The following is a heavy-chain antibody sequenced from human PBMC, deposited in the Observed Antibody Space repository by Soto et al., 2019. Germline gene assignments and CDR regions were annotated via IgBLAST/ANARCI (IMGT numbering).Heavy chain of an antibody. CDR1: GGTFSSYA. J-gene: IGHJ3*02. CDR3: ARAQGLSGSHLRPSLLEADAFDI. CDR2: IIPIFGTA. V-gene: IGHV1-69*13. D-gene: IGHD3-22*01. Sequence: ASVKVSCKASGGTFSSYAISWVRQAPGQWLEWMGGIIPIFGTANYAQKFQGRVTITADESTSTAYMELSSLRSEDTAVYYCARAQGLSGSHLRPSLLEADAFDIWGQGTMVTVSS.